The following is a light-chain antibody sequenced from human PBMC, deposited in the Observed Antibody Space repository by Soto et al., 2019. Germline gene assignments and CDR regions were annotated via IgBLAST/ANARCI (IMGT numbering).Light chain of an antibody. CDR2: GAS. V-gene: IGKV3-20*01. Sequence: EIVLTQSPGTLSLSPGERATLSCRASQSVSSSYLAWYQQKPGQAPRLLIYGASSRATGIPDRFSGSGSGTDFTLTISRLEREDFAVYYCQQYGSPSYTFGQGTKLEIK. CDR3: QQYGSPSYT. J-gene: IGKJ2*01. CDR1: QSVSSSY.